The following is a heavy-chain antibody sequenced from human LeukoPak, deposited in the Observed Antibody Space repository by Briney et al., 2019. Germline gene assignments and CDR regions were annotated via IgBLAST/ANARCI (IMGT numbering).Heavy chain of an antibody. CDR1: GFTFNNYG. CDR3: AKGPLRGTAAAIDY. CDR2: ISYDGRNK. Sequence: GGSLRLSCAASGFTFNNYGMHWVRQAPGEGLEWVAVISYDGRNKHYPDSVKGRFTISRDISTDTLWLQMDSLRTEDTAVYYCAKGPLRGTAAAIDYWGQGTLVTVSS. D-gene: IGHD2-2*01. J-gene: IGHJ4*02. V-gene: IGHV3-30*18.